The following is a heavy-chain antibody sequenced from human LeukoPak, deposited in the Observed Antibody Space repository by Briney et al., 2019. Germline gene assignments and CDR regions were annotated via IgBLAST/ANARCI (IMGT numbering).Heavy chain of an antibody. J-gene: IGHJ6*02. CDR3: ARDPPSGSGYYYYGMDV. V-gene: IGHV1-24*01. CDR2: FDPEDGET. Sequence: ASVKVSCKVSGYTLTELSMHWVRQAPGKGLEWMGGFDPEDGETIYAQKFQGRVTMTEDTSTDTAYMELRSLRSDDTAVYYCARDPPSGSGYYYYGMDVWGQGTTVTVSS. D-gene: IGHD3-10*01. CDR1: GYTLTELS.